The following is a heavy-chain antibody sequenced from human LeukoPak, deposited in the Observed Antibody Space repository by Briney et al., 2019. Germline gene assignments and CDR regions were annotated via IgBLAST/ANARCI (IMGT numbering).Heavy chain of an antibody. V-gene: IGHV1-69*13. D-gene: IGHD3-22*01. J-gene: IGHJ4*02. Sequence: ASVKVSCKASGGTFSSYAISWVRQAPGQGLEWMGGIIPIFGTANYAQKFQGRVTITADESTSTAYMELSSLRSEDTAVYYCARVPLLRNKYYFDYWGQGTLVTVSS. CDR2: IIPIFGTA. CDR3: ARVPLLRNKYYFDY. CDR1: GGTFSSYA.